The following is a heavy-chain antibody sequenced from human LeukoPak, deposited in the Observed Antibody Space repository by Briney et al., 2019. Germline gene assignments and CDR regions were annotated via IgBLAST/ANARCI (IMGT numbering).Heavy chain of an antibody. D-gene: IGHD2-2*01. CDR3: ARDRCSSTSCYFDAFDI. V-gene: IGHV4-4*02. J-gene: IGHJ3*02. Sequence: SETLSLTCAVSGGSISSSNWWSWVREPPGKGLEWIGEIYHSGSTNYNPSLKSRVTISVDKSKNQFSLKLSSVTAADTAVYYCARDRCSSTSCYFDAFDIWGQGTMVTISS. CDR1: GGSISSSNW. CDR2: IYHSGST.